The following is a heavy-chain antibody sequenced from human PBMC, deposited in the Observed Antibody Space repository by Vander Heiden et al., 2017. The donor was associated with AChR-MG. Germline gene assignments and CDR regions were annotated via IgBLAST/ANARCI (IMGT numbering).Heavy chain of an antibody. J-gene: IGHJ5*02. Sequence: EVQLLESGGGLVQPGGSLRLSCAASGFTFSSYAMSWVRQAPGKGLEWVSAISGSGGSTYYADSVKGRFTISRDNSKNTLYLQMNSLRAEDTAVYYCAGGGLRFLEWTNWFDPWGQGTLVTVSS. V-gene: IGHV3-23*01. CDR1: GFTFSSYA. CDR2: ISGSGGST. CDR3: AGGGLRFLEWTNWFDP. D-gene: IGHD3-3*01.